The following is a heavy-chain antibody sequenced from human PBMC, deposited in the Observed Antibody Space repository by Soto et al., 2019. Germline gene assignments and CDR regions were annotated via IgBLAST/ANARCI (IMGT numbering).Heavy chain of an antibody. J-gene: IGHJ6*02. CDR3: AKLLSDYYYYYGMDV. Sequence: GGSLRLSCAASGFTFSSYAMSWVRQAPGKGLEWVSAISGGGSTYYADSVKGRFTISRDNSKNTLYLQMNSLRAEDTAVYYCAKLLSDYYYYYGMDVWGQGTTVTVSS. CDR2: ISGGGST. V-gene: IGHV3-23*01. CDR1: GFTFSSYA.